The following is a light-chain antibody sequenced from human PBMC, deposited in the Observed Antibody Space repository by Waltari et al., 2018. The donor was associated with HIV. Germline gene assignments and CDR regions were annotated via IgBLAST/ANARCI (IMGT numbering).Light chain of an antibody. Sequence: QSVLTQPPSASGTPGQRVTISCSGSSSNIGFNIVNWYQQLPGAAPKLLIYTNNQRPSGVPDRFSGSKSGTSASLAISGLQSEDEADYYCAAWDDSLNGRVFGGGTKLTVL. CDR2: TNN. V-gene: IGLV1-44*01. CDR3: AAWDDSLNGRV. J-gene: IGLJ3*02. CDR1: SSNIGFNI.